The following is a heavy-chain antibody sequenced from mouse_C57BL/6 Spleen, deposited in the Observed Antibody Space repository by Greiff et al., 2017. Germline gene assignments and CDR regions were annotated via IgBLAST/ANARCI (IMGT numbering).Heavy chain of an antibody. CDR2: IYPGSGNT. CDR1: GYSFTSYY. D-gene: IGHD1-1*01. J-gene: IGHJ4*01. V-gene: IGHV1-66*01. Sequence: VQLQQSGPELVKPGASVKISCKASGYSFTSYYIHWVKQRPGQGLEWIGWIYPGSGNTKYTEKFKGKATLSADTSSSTAYMQLSSLTSEDSAVYYCAREDTTVYAMDYWGQGTSVTVSS. CDR3: AREDTTVYAMDY.